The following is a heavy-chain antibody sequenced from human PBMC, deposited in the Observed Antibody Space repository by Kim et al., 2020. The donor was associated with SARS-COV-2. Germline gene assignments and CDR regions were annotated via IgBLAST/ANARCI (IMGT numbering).Heavy chain of an antibody. CDR1: GYTFTGYY. CDR2: INPNSGGT. V-gene: IGHV1-2*02. Sequence: ASVKVSCKASGYTFTGYYMHWVRQAPGQGLEWMGWINPNSGGTNYAQKFQGRVTMTRDTSISTAYMELSRLRSDDTAVYYCARGGLVIRSYYYYYGMDVWGQGTTVTVSS. CDR3: ARGGLVIRSYYYYYGMDV. D-gene: IGHD3-9*01. J-gene: IGHJ6*02.